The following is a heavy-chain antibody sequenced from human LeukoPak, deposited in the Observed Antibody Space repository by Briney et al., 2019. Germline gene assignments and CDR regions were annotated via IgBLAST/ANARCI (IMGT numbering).Heavy chain of an antibody. CDR3: ARLLRYFDWYTHFKYYFDY. D-gene: IGHD3-9*01. Sequence: PSETLSLTCTVSGYSISSGYYWGWIRQPPGKGLEWIGSIYHSGSTYYNPSLKSRVTISVDTSKNQFSLKLSSVTAADTAVYYCARLLRYFDWYTHFKYYFDYWGQGTLVTVSS. J-gene: IGHJ4*02. V-gene: IGHV4-38-2*02. CDR2: IYHSGST. CDR1: GYSISSGYY.